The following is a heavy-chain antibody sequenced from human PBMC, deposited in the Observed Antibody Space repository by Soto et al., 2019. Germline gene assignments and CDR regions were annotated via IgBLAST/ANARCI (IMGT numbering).Heavy chain of an antibody. CDR2: VSPGDSDT. CDR1: GYSFTNFW. J-gene: IGHJ4*02. D-gene: IGHD6-6*01. CDR3: ARRSSSFRTIDH. Sequence: PGESLKISCKASGYSFTNFWIGWVRQMPGKGLEWMGIVSPGDSDTRYSPSFQGQVTVSADKSINTAYLQWSSLKASDTAMYYCARRSSSFRTIDHWGQGTLVTVSS. V-gene: IGHV5-51*01.